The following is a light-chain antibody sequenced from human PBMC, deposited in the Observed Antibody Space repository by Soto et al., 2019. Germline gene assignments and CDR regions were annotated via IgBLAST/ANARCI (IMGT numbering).Light chain of an antibody. CDR3: QQYYSYPVYT. J-gene: IGKJ2*01. CDR2: AAS. V-gene: IGKV1-8*01. Sequence: AIRMTQSPSSLSASTGDRVTITCRASQGISSYLAWYQQKPGNAPKLLIYAASTLQSGVPSRFSGSGSGTDFALTISCLQSEDFATYYCQQYYSYPVYTFGQGTKLEIK. CDR1: QGISSY.